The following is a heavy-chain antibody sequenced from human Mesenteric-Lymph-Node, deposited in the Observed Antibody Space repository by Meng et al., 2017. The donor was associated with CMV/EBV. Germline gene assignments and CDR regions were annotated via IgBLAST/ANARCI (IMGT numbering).Heavy chain of an antibody. D-gene: IGHD4-17*01. Sequence: SETLSLTCTVSGGSINSGTFYWGWLRQPPGKGLEWIGTFSHSGTTYYNPSLKSRVTVSVDTSKNQFSLKLSSVTAADTAVYYCARSWVNGDYVFYFDYWGQGTLVTVSS. J-gene: IGHJ4*02. CDR2: FSHSGTT. CDR3: ARSWVNGDYVFYFDY. V-gene: IGHV4-39*07. CDR1: GGSINSGTFY.